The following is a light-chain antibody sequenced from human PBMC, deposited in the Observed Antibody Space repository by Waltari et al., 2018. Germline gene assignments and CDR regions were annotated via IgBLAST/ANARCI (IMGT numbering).Light chain of an antibody. CDR1: SSDVGAYNF. CDR3: SSYAGSNNV. Sequence: QSALTQPPSASGSPGQSVTISCTGTSSDVGAYNFVSWYQQHPGKAPKLMIYDVSKRPSGSPDRFSGSKSGNTASLTVSGLQAGDEADFYCSSYAGSNNVFGTGTKVTVL. CDR2: DVS. J-gene: IGLJ1*01. V-gene: IGLV2-8*01.